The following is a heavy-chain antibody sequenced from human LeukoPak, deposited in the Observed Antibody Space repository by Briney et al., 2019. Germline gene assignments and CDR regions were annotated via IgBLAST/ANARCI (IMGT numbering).Heavy chain of an antibody. D-gene: IGHD3-16*02. CDR3: ARSYRSFDY. Sequence: KVSCKASGYTFTSYWIGWVRQMPGEGLEWMGIIYPGDSDTRYSPSFQGQVTISADKSISTAYLQWSSLKASDTAMYYCARSYRSFDYWSQGTLVTVSS. V-gene: IGHV5-51*01. CDR2: IYPGDSDT. CDR1: GYTFTSYW. J-gene: IGHJ4*02.